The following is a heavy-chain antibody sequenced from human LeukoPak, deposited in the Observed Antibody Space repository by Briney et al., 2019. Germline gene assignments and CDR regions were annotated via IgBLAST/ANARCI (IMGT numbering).Heavy chain of an antibody. J-gene: IGHJ5*02. V-gene: IGHV3-74*01. CDR1: GFTFTNYC. Sequence: GGALRLSCAASGFTFTNYCMFWVRQAPGKGLVWVSRINSDGSRTSYADSVKGRFTIARDNAKNTLYLQMNSLRAEDTAVYYCARAMATIGGEIYWFDPWGQGTLVTVSS. D-gene: IGHD5-24*01. CDR3: ARAMATIGGEIYWFDP. CDR2: INSDGSRT.